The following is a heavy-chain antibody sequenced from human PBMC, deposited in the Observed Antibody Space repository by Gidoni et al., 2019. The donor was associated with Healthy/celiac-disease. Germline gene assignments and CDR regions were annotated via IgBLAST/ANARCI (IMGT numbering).Heavy chain of an antibody. CDR3: TASTVTTYAHDY. Sequence: EVQLVESGGGLVKPVGSLRLSCAASGFTFSNAWMSWVRQAPGKGLEWVGRIKSKTDGGTTDYAAPVKGRFTISRDDSKNTLYLQMNSLKTEDTAVYYCTASTVTTYAHDYWGQGTLVTVSS. V-gene: IGHV3-15*01. CDR1: GFTFSNAW. J-gene: IGHJ4*02. D-gene: IGHD4-17*01. CDR2: IKSKTDGGTT.